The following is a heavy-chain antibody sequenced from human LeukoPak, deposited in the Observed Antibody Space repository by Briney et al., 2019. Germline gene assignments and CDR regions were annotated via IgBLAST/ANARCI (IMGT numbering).Heavy chain of an antibody. CDR3: TRDRYSGYSDY. J-gene: IGHJ4*02. CDR1: GFTFGDYA. Sequence: PGGSLRLSCTASGFTFGDYALRWFRQAPGKGLEWVGFIRSKAYGGTTEYAASVKGRFTISREDSKSIAYLQMNSLKTEDTAVYYCTRDRYSGYSDYWGQGTLVTVSS. D-gene: IGHD5-12*01. CDR2: IRSKAYGGTT. V-gene: IGHV3-49*03.